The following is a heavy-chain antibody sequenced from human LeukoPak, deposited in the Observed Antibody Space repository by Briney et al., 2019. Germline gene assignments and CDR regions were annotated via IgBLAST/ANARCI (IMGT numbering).Heavy chain of an antibody. CDR1: GFTFSSYA. V-gene: IGHV3-23*01. D-gene: IGHD4-17*01. CDR2: ISGSGGST. Sequence: PGGSLRLSCAASGFTFSSYAMSWVRQAPGKGLEWVSAISGSGGSTYYADSVKGRSTISRDNSKNTLYLQMNSLRAEDTAVYYCAKDPPPGDGDHTNYFDYWGQGTLVTVSS. J-gene: IGHJ4*02. CDR3: AKDPPPGDGDHTNYFDY.